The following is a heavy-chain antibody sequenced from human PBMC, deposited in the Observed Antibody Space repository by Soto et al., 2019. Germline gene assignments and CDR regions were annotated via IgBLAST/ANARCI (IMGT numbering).Heavy chain of an antibody. V-gene: IGHV5-10-1*01. CDR2: IDPSDSYT. J-gene: IGHJ6*02. D-gene: IGHD1-26*01. CDR1: GYSFTSYW. CDR3: AGSRGIVGADYYYYGMDV. Sequence: GESLKISCKGSGYSFTSYWISWVRQMPGKGLEWMGRIDPSDSYTNYSPSFQGHVTISADKSISTAYLQWSSLKASDTAMYYCAGSRGIVGADYYYYGMDVWGQGTTVTV.